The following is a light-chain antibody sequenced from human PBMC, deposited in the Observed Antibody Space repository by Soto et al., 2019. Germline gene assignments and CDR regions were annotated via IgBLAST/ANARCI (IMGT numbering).Light chain of an antibody. CDR2: SNN. Sequence: QSELTQPPSESGTPGQRVTISCSGSNSNFGTNSANWFQQLTGTAPKLIIYSNNQRPSGVPDRFSGSKSGTSASLAISGLQSEDEADYSCAAWDDSLGGWVFGGGTKLTVL. V-gene: IGLV1-44*01. CDR1: NSNFGTNS. J-gene: IGLJ3*02. CDR3: AAWDDSLGGWV.